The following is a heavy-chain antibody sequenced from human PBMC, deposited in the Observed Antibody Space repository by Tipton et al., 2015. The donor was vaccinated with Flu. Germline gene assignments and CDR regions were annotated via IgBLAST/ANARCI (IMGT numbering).Heavy chain of an antibody. D-gene: IGHD4-11*01. CDR2: ICPGSP. V-gene: IGHV4-38-2*01. CDR3: ARRDFSNYVSEPRNWFDF. J-gene: IGHJ5*01. Sequence: LRLSCAGSGFTFSDHHMDWVRQAPGKGLEWIGNICPGSPYYNPSLRSRVTMSVARSKDQFSLRLTSVTAADTAVYFCARRDFSNYVSEPRNWFDFWGQGTLVTVSS. CDR1: GFTFSDHH.